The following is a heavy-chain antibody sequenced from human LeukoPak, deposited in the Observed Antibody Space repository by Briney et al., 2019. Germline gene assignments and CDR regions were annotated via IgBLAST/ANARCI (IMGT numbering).Heavy chain of an antibody. CDR1: GGSFSGYY. J-gene: IGHJ6*02. Sequence: SETLSLTCAVYGGSFSGYYWSWIRQPPGKGLEWIGEINHSGSTNYNPSLKSRVTISVDTSKNQFSLKLSSVTAADTAVYYCARVVPAAIAPSQYYYYYGMDVWGQGTTVTASS. CDR3: ARVVPAAIAPSQYYYYYGMDV. V-gene: IGHV4-34*01. CDR2: INHSGST. D-gene: IGHD2-2*01.